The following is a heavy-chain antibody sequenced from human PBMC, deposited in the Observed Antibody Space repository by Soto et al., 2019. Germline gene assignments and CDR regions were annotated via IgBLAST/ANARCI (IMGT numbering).Heavy chain of an antibody. CDR3: AKDSRLSSGFYYMEAFDI. CDR2: ISGNSGST. D-gene: IGHD3-22*01. J-gene: IGHJ3*02. CDR1: GFTFSSYA. Sequence: EVQLLESGGGLVQPGGSLRLSCAASGFTFSSYAMSWVRQAPGQGLEWVSSISGNSGSTYYADSVKGRFTISRENYRNTMNLEMNSLRAEDTAIYYCAKDSRLSSGFYYMEAFDIWGQGTMVTVSS. V-gene: IGHV3-23*01.